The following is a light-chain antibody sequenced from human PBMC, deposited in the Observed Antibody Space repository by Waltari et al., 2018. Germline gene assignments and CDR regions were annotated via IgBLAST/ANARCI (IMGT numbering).Light chain of an antibody. J-gene: IGLJ2*01. Sequence: QSALTQPASVSGSPGQPITISCTGSNSDIGGYNFVSWYQQHPGKAPKLMIYELNTRPSGVSSRCAAYKSGKTASLTISGLQAEDEANYYCSSYTASSTVVFGGGTKVTVL. CDR1: NSDIGGYNF. V-gene: IGLV2-14*01. CDR3: SSYTASSTVV. CDR2: ELN.